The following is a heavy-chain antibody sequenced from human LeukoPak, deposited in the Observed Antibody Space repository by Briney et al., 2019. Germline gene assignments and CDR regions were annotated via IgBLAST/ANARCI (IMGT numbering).Heavy chain of an antibody. D-gene: IGHD6-19*01. CDR3: VKDSSSGWYGY. CDR1: GFTFSSXA. Sequence: GGSLRLSCSASGFTFSSXAXXXXRQAPXXXXXYVSAISSNGGSTXXXXSVXXXFXISRDNSKNTLYLQISSLRAEDTAVYYCVKDSSSGWYGYWGQGTLVTVSS. CDR2: ISSNGGST. V-gene: IGHV3-64D*06. J-gene: IGHJ4*02.